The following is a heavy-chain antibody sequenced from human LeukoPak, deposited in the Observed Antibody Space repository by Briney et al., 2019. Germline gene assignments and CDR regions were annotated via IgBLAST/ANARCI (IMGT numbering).Heavy chain of an antibody. CDR2: IIPILGIA. CDR1: GGTFSSYA. Sequence: GASVKVSCKASGGTFSSYAISWVRQAPGQGLEWMGRIIPILGIANYAQKFQGRVTITADKSTGTAYMELSSLRSEDTAVYYCARGRRGSGSLVDPWGQGTLVTVSS. CDR3: ARGRRGSGSLVDP. D-gene: IGHD3-10*01. V-gene: IGHV1-69*04. J-gene: IGHJ5*02.